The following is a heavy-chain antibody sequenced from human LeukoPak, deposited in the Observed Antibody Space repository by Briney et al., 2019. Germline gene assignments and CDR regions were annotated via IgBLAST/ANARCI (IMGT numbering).Heavy chain of an antibody. Sequence: ASVKVSCKASGYTFTSYYMHWVRQAPGQGLEWMGIINPSGGSTSYAQKFQGRVTMTRDTSTSPVYMCLSSLTSEDTAVYYCARERGVYYYDSSGSATFDIWGQGTMVTVSS. CDR1: GYTFTSYY. D-gene: IGHD3-22*01. CDR2: INPSGGST. CDR3: ARERGVYYYDSSGSATFDI. J-gene: IGHJ3*02. V-gene: IGHV1-46*01.